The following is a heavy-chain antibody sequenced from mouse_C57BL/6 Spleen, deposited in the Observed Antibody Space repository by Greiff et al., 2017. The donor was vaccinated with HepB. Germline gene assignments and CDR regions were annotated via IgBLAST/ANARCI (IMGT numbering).Heavy chain of an antibody. Sequence: EVQLVESGPGLVKPSQSLSLTCSVTGYSITSGYYWNWIRQFPGNKLEWMGYISYDGSNNYNPSLKNRISITRDTSKNQFFLKLNSVTTEDTATYYCARATIVTPYWYFDVWGTGTTVTVSS. V-gene: IGHV3-6*01. CDR3: ARATIVTPYWYFDV. J-gene: IGHJ1*03. CDR2: ISYDGSN. CDR1: GYSITSGYY. D-gene: IGHD2-5*01.